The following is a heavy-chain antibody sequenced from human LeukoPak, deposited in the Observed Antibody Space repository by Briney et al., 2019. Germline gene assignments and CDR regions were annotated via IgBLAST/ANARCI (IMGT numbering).Heavy chain of an antibody. CDR1: GGSISSGGYC. J-gene: IGHJ4*02. V-gene: IGHV4-30-2*01. CDR3: ARSVYYDILTGYQPHFDY. Sequence: SETLSLTCAVSGGSISSGGYCWSWIRQPPGKGLEWIGYIYHSGSTYYNPSLKSRVTISVDRSKNQFSLKMSSVTAADTAVYYCARSVYYDILTGYQPHFDYWGQGTLVTVSS. CDR2: IYHSGST. D-gene: IGHD3-9*01.